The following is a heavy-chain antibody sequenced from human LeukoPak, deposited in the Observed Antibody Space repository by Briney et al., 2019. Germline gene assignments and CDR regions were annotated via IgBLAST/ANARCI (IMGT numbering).Heavy chain of an antibody. CDR3: ARAGRAVVTAGYYYMDV. J-gene: IGHJ6*03. Sequence: PGGSLRLSCAASGFTFSSYWMSWVRQAPGKGLEWVAHIKQDGSEKYYVDSVKGRFPISRDNAKNSLYLQMNSLRAEDTAVYYCARAGRAVVTAGYYYMDVWGKGTTVTVSS. D-gene: IGHD2-21*02. CDR1: GFTFSSYW. V-gene: IGHV3-7*01. CDR2: IKQDGSEK.